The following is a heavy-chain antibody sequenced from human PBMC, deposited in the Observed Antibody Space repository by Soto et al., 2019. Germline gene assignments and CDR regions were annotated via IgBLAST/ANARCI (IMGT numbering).Heavy chain of an antibody. CDR3: ARGATSGYDR. CDR2: INHSGTT. CDR1: GVSFSDYY. D-gene: IGHD5-12*01. Sequence: SETLSLTCAVYGVSFSDYYWNWFRQPPGKRLEWIGEINHSGTTNYSPSLKSRVTISLDTSKNQFSLRLSSVTAADTAVYYCARGATSGYDRWDLGNLVTVSS. V-gene: IGHV4-34*01. J-gene: IGHJ4*02.